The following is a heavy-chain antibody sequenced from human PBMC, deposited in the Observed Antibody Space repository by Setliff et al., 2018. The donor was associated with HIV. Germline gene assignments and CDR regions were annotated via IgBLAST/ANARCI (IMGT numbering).Heavy chain of an antibody. D-gene: IGHD3-3*01. CDR2: IYYTGYT. J-gene: IGHJ3*02. V-gene: IGHV4-39*01. CDR3: ARHKTNYDFYAFDI. Sequence: KASETLSLTCTVSGDSIHSVTSYWGWFRQSPGKGLEWIGTIYYTGYTFNNPSLKSRVVMSVDSSRSRFSLKLRSVTASDTAVYYCARHKTNYDFYAFDIWGQGTMVTVSS. CDR1: GDSIHSVTSY.